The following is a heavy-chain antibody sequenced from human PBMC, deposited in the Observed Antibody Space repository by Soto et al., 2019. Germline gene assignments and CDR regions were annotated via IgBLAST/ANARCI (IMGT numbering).Heavy chain of an antibody. CDR3: AREGGDGAARTGYYYYYGMDV. CDR2: IYYRGSA. D-gene: IGHD6-6*01. V-gene: IGHV4-61*01. Sequence: SETLSLTCTVSGGSISSGSYYWSWLRQPPGKGLEWIAYIYYRGSANFNPSLKSRVSISVDTSKNQFSLKLSSVTAADTAVYYCAREGGDGAARTGYYYYYGMDVWGQGTTVTVSS. J-gene: IGHJ6*02. CDR1: GGSISSGSYY.